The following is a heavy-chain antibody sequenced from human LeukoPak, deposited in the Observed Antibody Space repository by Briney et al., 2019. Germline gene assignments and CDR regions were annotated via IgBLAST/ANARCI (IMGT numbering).Heavy chain of an antibody. CDR3: ARVSHTAMVVYYYMDV. CDR1: GFTFSDYY. CDR2: ISSSGSTI. J-gene: IGHJ6*03. Sequence: GGSLRLSCAASGFTFSDYYMSWIRQAPGKGLEWVSYISSSGSTIYYADSVKGRFTISRDNAKNSLYLQMNSLRAEDTAVYYCARVSHTAMVVYYYMDVWGKGTTVTVSS. V-gene: IGHV3-11*04. D-gene: IGHD5-18*01.